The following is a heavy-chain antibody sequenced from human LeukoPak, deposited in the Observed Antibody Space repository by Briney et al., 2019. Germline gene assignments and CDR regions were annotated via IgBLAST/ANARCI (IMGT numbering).Heavy chain of an antibody. D-gene: IGHD2-21*02. J-gene: IGHJ3*02. Sequence: SVKDSCKASGGTFSSYAISWVRQAPGQGVEWMGGIIPIFGTAKYAQKFQGRVTITADESTSTAYMELSSLRSEDTAVYYCARGGRAYCGGDCLYDAFDIWGQGTMVTVSS. CDR1: GGTFSSYA. CDR2: IIPIFGTA. CDR3: ARGGRAYCGGDCLYDAFDI. V-gene: IGHV1-69*01.